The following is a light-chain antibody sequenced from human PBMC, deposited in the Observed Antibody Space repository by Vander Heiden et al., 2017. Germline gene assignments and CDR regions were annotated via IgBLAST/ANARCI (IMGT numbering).Light chain of an antibody. CDR1: YASVSTSYH. CDR2: NTR. CDR3: VLYMGSGIYV. V-gene: IGLV8-61*01. J-gene: IGLJ1*01. Sequence: QTVVTQEPSASVSPGGTVTLTCGLGYASVSTSYHPSWYQQPPGQAPRTLIYNTRTRSSGVTDRFSGSILGNKAALTITGAQADDECDYFCVLYMGSGIYVFGTGTKVTVL.